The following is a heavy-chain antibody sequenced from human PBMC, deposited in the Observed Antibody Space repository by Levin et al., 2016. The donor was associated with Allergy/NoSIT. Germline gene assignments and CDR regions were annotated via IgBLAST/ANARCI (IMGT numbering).Heavy chain of an antibody. CDR3: TKETTDMPGPNYFDY. Sequence: GESLKISCAVSGFAFGTYAMSWVRQAPGKGLEWVSGISGGGGGTYYADSVKGRFTISRDNSKNILYLQMNSLRAEDTAVYFCTKETTDMPGPNYFDYWGQGTLVTVSS. CDR1: GFAFGTYA. V-gene: IGHV3-23*01. CDR2: ISGGGGGT. D-gene: IGHD5-18*01. J-gene: IGHJ4*02.